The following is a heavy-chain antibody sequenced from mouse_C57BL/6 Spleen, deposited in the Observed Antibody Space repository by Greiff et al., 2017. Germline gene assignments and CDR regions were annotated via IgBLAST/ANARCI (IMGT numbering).Heavy chain of an antibody. CDR2: ISDGGSYT. D-gene: IGHD1-1*01. CDR1: GFTFSSYA. Sequence: EVMLVESGGGLVKPGGSLKLSCAASGFTFSSYAMSWVRQTPEKRLEWVATISDGGSYTYYPDNVKGRFTISRDNAKNNLYLQMSHLKSEDTAMYYCARDGGYYYGSSLFDYWGQGTTLTVSS. CDR3: ARDGGYYYGSSLFDY. V-gene: IGHV5-4*01. J-gene: IGHJ2*01.